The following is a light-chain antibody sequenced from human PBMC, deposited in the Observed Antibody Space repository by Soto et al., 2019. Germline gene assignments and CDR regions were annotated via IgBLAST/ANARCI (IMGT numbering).Light chain of an antibody. V-gene: IGKV1-39*01. CDR2: AAS. CDR3: QQSYNNPRT. CDR1: QSISHF. J-gene: IGKJ2*01. Sequence: DIQMTQSPSSLSASVGDSVTITCRASQSISHFLNWYQQKPGKAPKLLIYAASTLESGDPSRFSGSASGTDFTLTISSLLPEDFATYYCQQSYNNPRTFGQGTILEIK.